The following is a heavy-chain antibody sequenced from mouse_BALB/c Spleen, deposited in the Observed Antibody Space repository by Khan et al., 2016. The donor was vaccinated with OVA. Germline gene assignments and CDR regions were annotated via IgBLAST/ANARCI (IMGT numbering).Heavy chain of an antibody. CDR3: ATSYFDGYYFDY. J-gene: IGHJ2*01. CDR1: GFTFSNYG. Sequence: EVQLVESGGGLVQPGGSRTLSCAASGFTFSNYGMHWVRQAPEKGLEWVAFISGDTSTIYYADTVTGRFTISRDTPKNTLFLQMTSLTSEDTARYCGATSYFDGYYFDYWGPGTTLTVSS. D-gene: IGHD1-1*01. CDR2: ISGDTSTI. V-gene: IGHV5-17*02.